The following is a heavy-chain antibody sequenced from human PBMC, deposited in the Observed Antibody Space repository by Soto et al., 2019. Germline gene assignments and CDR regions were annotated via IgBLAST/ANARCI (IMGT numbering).Heavy chain of an antibody. CDR2: IHYSGTT. V-gene: IGHV4-59*01. Sequence: SETLSLTCTVSGGSMRNYFWTWIRQPPGKGLEWIGYIHYSGTTSFFPSYNPSLRSRVTISEDTSKNQFSPKLLSVTTADTAVYFCAAGEASSRNLAPYYLDFWGQGTLVTVSS. CDR3: AAGEASSRNLAPYYLDF. J-gene: IGHJ4*02. D-gene: IGHD6-13*01. CDR1: GGSMRNYF.